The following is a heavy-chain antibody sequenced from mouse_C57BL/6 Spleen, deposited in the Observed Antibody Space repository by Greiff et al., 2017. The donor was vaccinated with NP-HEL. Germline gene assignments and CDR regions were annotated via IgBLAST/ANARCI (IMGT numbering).Heavy chain of an antibody. J-gene: IGHJ2*01. CDR2: IHPNSGST. V-gene: IGHV1-64*01. D-gene: IGHD2-4*01. Sequence: QVQLQQPGAELVKPGASVKLSCKASGYTFTSYWMHWVKQRPGQGLEWIGMIHPNSGSTNYNEKFKGKATLTVDKSSSTAYMQLSSLTAEDSAVYYCARREDYALYYFDYWGQGTTLTVSS. CDR1: GYTFTSYW. CDR3: ARREDYALYYFDY.